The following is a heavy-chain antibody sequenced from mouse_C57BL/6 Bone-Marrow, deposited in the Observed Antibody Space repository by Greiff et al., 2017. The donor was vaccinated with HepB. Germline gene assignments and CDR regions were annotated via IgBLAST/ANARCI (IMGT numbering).Heavy chain of an antibody. Sequence: EVQLVESGPGLVKPSQSLSLTCSVTGYSITSGYYWNWIRQFPGNKLEWMGYISYDGSNNYNPSLKNRISITRDTSKNQFFLKLNSVTTEDTATYYCARKWFITTVVPYAMDYWGQGTSVTVSS. D-gene: IGHD1-1*01. CDR3: ARKWFITTVVPYAMDY. V-gene: IGHV3-6*01. CDR1: GYSITSGYY. CDR2: ISYDGSN. J-gene: IGHJ4*01.